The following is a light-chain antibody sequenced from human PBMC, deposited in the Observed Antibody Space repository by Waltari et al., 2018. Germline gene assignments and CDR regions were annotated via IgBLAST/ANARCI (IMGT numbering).Light chain of an antibody. CDR1: SIGSQS. V-gene: IGLV3-21*02. CDR2: DDS. Sequence: SYVLTQPPSVSVAPGQTAKITCGGNSIGSQSVHWYQQKPGQAPILVIYDDSARPSGIPERVSGSNSGNTATLTISGVEAGDEADYYCQVWHSREQVVFGGGTRVTVL. CDR3: QVWHSREQVV. J-gene: IGLJ3*02.